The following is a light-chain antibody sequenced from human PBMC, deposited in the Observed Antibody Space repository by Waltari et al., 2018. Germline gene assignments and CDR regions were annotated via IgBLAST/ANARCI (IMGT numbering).Light chain of an antibody. Sequence: QSALTQPPSASGSPGQSVTISCPGTSSDVGGYNYVSWYQRQPDKAPKLRLYEVTKGPSGVPDRLSGSKSGNTAFLTVSGLQAEDEGDYYCDSYAGTKTLLFGGGTKLTVL. CDR2: EVT. CDR3: DSYAGTKTLL. CDR1: SSDVGGYNY. V-gene: IGLV2-8*01. J-gene: IGLJ2*01.